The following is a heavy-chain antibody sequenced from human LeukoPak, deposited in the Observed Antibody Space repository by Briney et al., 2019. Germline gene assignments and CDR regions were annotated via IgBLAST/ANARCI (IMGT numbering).Heavy chain of an antibody. CDR3: ARGMLLGYYFDH. CDR2: TNHSGST. D-gene: IGHD2-15*01. V-gene: IGHV4-34*01. CDR1: GGSFSGYY. Sequence: SETLSLTCAVYGGSFSGYYWSWIRQPPGKGLEWIGETNHSGSTNYNPSLKSRVTISVDTSKNQFSLKLSSVTAADTAVYYCARGMLLGYYFDHWGQGTLVTVSS. J-gene: IGHJ4*02.